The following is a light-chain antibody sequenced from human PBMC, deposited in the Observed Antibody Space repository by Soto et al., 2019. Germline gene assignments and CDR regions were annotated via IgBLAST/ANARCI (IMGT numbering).Light chain of an antibody. Sequence: DIQVTQSPSFVSASAGDSVTITCRASQDIRRWLAWHQQKPGQAHKPLISAAYTLQSGVQSRFSGSGSGTHVTLTIKSLQPEDFATYYCKQTLTFPITFGQGTRLEI. V-gene: IGKV1D-12*01. CDR1: QDIRRW. CDR2: AAY. J-gene: IGKJ5*01. CDR3: KQTLTFPIT.